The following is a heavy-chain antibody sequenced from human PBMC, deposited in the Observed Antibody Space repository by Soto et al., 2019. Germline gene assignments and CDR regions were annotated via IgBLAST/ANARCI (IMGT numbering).Heavy chain of an antibody. CDR1: GFTFSSYG. CDR3: ARDRWLQSNLDI. D-gene: IGHD5-12*01. CDR2: IWYDGSNK. V-gene: IGHV3-33*01. J-gene: IGHJ3*02. Sequence: QVQLVESGGGVVQPGRSLRLSCAASGFTFSSYGMHWVRQAPGKGLEWVAVIWYDGSNKYYADSVKGRFTISRDNSKNTLYLQMNSLRAEDMAVYYCARDRWLQSNLDIWGQGTMVTVSS.